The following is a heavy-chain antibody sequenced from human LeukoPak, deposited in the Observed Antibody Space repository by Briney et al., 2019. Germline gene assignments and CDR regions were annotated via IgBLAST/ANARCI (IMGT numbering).Heavy chain of an antibody. CDR3: ARWRREIDAFDI. CDR1: GGSFSGYY. V-gene: IGHV4-59*08. J-gene: IGHJ3*02. Sequence: PSETLSLTCAVYGGSFSGYYWSWIRQPPGKGLEWIGYIYYSGSTNYNPSLKSRVTISVDTSKNQFSLKLSSVTAADTAVYYCARWRREIDAFDIWGQGTMVTVSS. CDR2: IYYSGST. D-gene: IGHD1-26*01.